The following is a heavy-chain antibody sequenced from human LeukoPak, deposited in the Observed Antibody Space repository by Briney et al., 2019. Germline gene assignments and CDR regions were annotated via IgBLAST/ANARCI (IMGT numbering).Heavy chain of an antibody. Sequence: SETLSLTCTVSGGSISSYYWSRIRQPPGKGLEWIGYIYYSGSTNYNPSLKSRVTISVDTSKNQFSLKLSSVTAADTAVYYCARAVHRKGLDYWGQGTLVTVSS. CDR1: GGSISSYY. CDR3: ARAVHRKGLDY. J-gene: IGHJ4*02. V-gene: IGHV4-59*01. D-gene: IGHD1-14*01. CDR2: IYYSGST.